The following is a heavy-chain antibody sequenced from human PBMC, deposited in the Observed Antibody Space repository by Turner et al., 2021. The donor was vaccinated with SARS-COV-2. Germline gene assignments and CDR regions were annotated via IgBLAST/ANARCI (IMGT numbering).Heavy chain of an antibody. CDR2: IYSGGST. Sequence: EVQLVESGGGFIQPVGSLILSCAASGVTVSSNYMSWVRQAPGKGLWWVSVIYSGGSTYYADSVKGRFTISRDNSKNTLYLQMNSLRAEDTAVYYCARDLMEVGGMDVWGQGTTVTVSS. J-gene: IGHJ6*02. CDR3: ARDLMEVGGMDV. D-gene: IGHD3-3*01. CDR1: GVTVSSNY. V-gene: IGHV3-53*01.